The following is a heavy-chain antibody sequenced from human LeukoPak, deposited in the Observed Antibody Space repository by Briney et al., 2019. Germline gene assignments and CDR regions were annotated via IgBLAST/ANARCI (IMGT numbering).Heavy chain of an antibody. D-gene: IGHD5/OR15-5a*01. Sequence: PGGSLRLSCAASGFTFDDYTMHWVRQAPGKGLEWVSLISWDGGSTYYADSVKGRFTISRDNSKNSLYLQMNSLRTEDTALYYCAKDNGVRLRGKVLRRPLDYWGQGTLVTVSS. V-gene: IGHV3-43*01. CDR2: ISWDGGST. J-gene: IGHJ4*02. CDR3: AKDNGVRLRGKVLRRPLDY. CDR1: GFTFDDYT.